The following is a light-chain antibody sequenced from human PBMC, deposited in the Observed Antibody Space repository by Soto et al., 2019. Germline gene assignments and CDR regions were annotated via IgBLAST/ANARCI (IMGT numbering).Light chain of an antibody. CDR1: QSVSSY. CDR3: QQRSNWPLT. J-gene: IGKJ4*01. CDR2: DAS. Sequence: EIVLTQSPATLSLSPGERATLSCRASQSVSSYLAWYQQKPGQAPRLLIYDASNRATGIPARFSGSGSGTGFTLTISSLEPEGFAVYYCQQRSNWPLTFGGGTKVDIK. V-gene: IGKV3-11*01.